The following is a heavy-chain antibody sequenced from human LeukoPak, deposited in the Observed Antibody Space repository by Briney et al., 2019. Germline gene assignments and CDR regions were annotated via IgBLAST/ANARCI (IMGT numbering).Heavy chain of an antibody. CDR1: GGSISSYY. J-gene: IGHJ4*02. V-gene: IGHV4-4*07. D-gene: IGHD6-13*01. CDR3: ARSAFLVTAPGLYYFDY. CDR2: IYNSGST. Sequence: KPSETLSLTCTVSGGSISSYYWSWIRQPAGKGLEWIGLIYNSGSTNYNPSLKGRVTMSVTTSKNQFSLHLSSVTAADTAVYYCARSAFLVTAPGLYYFDYWGQGTLVAVSS.